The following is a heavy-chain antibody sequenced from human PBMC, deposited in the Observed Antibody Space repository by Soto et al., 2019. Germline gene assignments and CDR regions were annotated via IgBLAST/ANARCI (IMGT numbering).Heavy chain of an antibody. D-gene: IGHD2-21*02. Sequence: QVQLQESGPGLVKPSETLSLTCTVSGGTISRYYWSWIRQPPGKGLEWIGYMYNTGSTVYNPSFKSRVIIAVDTSKIQFSLKLSSVSAADTAVYYCARDLWGYCGTDCYPLDVWGQGTTVTVSS. J-gene: IGHJ6*02. CDR3: ARDLWGYCGTDCYPLDV. CDR1: GGTISRYY. CDR2: MYNTGST. V-gene: IGHV4-59*01.